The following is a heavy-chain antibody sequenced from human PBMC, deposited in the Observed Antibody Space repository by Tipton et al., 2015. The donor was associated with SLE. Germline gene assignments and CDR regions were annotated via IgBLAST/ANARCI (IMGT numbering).Heavy chain of an antibody. V-gene: IGHV4-59*11. J-gene: IGHJ2*01. CDR1: GGSISSHY. Sequence: TLSLTCTVSGGSISSHYWSWIRQPPGKGLEWIGYIYYSGSTNYNPSLKSRVTISVDTSKNQFSLKLSSVTAADTAVYYCARHPHYCSGGSCYPADVWGRGTLVTVSS. D-gene: IGHD2-15*01. CDR2: IYYSGST. CDR3: ARHPHYCSGGSCYPADV.